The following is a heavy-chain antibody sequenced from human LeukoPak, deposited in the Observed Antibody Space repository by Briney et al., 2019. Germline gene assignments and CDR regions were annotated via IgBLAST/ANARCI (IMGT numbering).Heavy chain of an antibody. CDR2: INSDGSST. CDR1: GFTFSSYW. D-gene: IGHD3-22*01. V-gene: IGHV3-74*01. CDR3: AREGLIIGYYDSSGYHEFDY. J-gene: IGHJ4*02. Sequence: GGSMRLSCAASGFTFSSYWMHWVRQAPGKGLVWVSRINSDGSSTSYADSVKGRFTISRDNAKNTLYLQMNSLGAEDTAVYYCAREGLIIGYYDSSGYHEFDYWGQGTLVTVSS.